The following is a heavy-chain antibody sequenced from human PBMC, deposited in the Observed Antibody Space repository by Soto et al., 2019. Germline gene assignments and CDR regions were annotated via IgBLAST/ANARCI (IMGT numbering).Heavy chain of an antibody. D-gene: IGHD5-12*01. V-gene: IGHV5-51*01. CDR3: ARCCGTQGQYGNDYFDY. CDR2: IFPGDSDI. Sequence: PGESLKISCKASGYSFTTYWIGWVRQMPEKGLEWMGIIFPGDSDIRYSPSFQGQVTISADKSISTAYLQWISLKASDTAMYYCARCCGTQGQYGNDYFDYWGQGTLVTVSS. CDR1: GYSFTTYW. J-gene: IGHJ4*02.